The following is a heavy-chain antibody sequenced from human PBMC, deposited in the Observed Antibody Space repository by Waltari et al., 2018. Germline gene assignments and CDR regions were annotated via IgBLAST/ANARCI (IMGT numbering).Heavy chain of an antibody. CDR2: IYPGDSDT. J-gene: IGHJ4*02. V-gene: IGHV5-51*01. CDR1: GYDFRTYS. CDR3: ARQANLGHCDDSSCYLGAVSFDF. Sequence: VHLAPLQKEMTTPAEPLTISCKGSGYDFRTYSIAWVRKMLRNGLACLGWMGIIYPGDSDTRYRPSFQGQVTISADTAIDTAYLQLKSLKASDTAVYYCARQANLGHCDDSSCYLGAVSFDFWGQGTLVTVSS. D-gene: IGHD2-15*01.